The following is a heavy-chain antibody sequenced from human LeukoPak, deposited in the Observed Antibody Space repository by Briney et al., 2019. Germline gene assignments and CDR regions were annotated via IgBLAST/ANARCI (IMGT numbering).Heavy chain of an antibody. CDR3: ARGIDSSGYYYVYYFDY. CDR2: INPSGGST. V-gene: IGHV1-46*01. D-gene: IGHD3-22*01. CDR1: GYTFTGYY. Sequence: ASVKVSCKASGYTFTGYYMHWVRQAPGQGLEGMGVINPSGGSTSYAQKFQGRVTITRDMSTSTVYMELSSLRSEDTAVYYCARGIDSSGYYYVYYFDYWGQGTLVTVSS. J-gene: IGHJ4*02.